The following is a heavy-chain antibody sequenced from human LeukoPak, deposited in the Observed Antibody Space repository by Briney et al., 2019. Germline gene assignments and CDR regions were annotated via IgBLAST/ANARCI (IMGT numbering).Heavy chain of an antibody. CDR1: GGSISSYY. D-gene: IGHD5-18*01. CDR2: IYYSGNT. J-gene: IGHJ4*02. CDR3: ARVDWADTAMVLFDY. Sequence: PSETLSLTCTVSGGSISSYYWSWIRQPPGKGLEWIGYIYYSGNTNYNPSLKSRVTISVDTSKNHFSLNLSSVTAADTAVYYCARVDWADTAMVLFDYWGQGTLVTVSS. V-gene: IGHV4-59*08.